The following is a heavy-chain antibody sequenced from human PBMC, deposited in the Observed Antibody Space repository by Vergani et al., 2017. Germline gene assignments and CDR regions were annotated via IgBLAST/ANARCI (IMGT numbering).Heavy chain of an antibody. D-gene: IGHD2-15*01. CDR1: GASITSGSFS. V-gene: IGHV4-61*02. J-gene: IGHJ4*02. CDR3: ARGSCLGGSCYKPLFDD. Sequence: QVQLQESGPRLVKPSQTLSLTCTVSGASITSGSFSWSWIRQPAGKGLEWIGRIHTSGSTNYNPSLKSRVTMSEDTSKNQFSLNLTSVTAADTAVYFCARGSCLGGSCYKPLFDDWGQGILVTVSS. CDR2: IHTSGST.